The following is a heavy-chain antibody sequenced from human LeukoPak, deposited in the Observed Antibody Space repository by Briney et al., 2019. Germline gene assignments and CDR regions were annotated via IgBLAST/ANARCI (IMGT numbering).Heavy chain of an antibody. J-gene: IGHJ4*02. CDR3: ARAAVDYSTRFDY. D-gene: IGHD4-11*01. CDR1: GGTFSSYA. V-gene: IGHV1-69*13. Sequence: SVKVSCKASGGTFSSYAISWVRQAPGQGLEWMGGIIPIFGTANYAQKFQGRVTITADESTSTAYMELRSLRSEDTAVYYCARAAVDYSTRFDYWGQGTLVTVSS. CDR2: IIPIFGTA.